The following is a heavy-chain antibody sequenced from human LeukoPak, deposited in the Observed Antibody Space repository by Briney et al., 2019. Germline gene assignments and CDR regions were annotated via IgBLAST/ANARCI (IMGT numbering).Heavy chain of an antibody. J-gene: IGHJ4*02. Sequence: SETLSLTCTVSGGSISSYYWNWIRQPPGKGLEWIGYIYYSGSTNYNPSLKSRVTISVDTSKNQFSLKLSSVTAADTAVYYCAGGYGDYGYYWGQGTLVTVSS. V-gene: IGHV4-59*01. CDR1: GGSISSYY. CDR3: AGGYGDYGYY. CDR2: IYYSGST. D-gene: IGHD4-17*01.